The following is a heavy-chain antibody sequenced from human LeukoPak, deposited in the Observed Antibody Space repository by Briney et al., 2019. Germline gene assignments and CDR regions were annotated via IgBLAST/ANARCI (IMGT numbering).Heavy chain of an antibody. Sequence: ASVTVSCKASGGTFTSYAISWVRQAPGQGLEWMGGIIPIFGTANYAQKFQGRVTITADESTSTAYMELSSLRSEDTAVYYCARVGCSSTSCPRGWFDPGGQGTLVTVSA. V-gene: IGHV1-69*01. CDR2: IIPIFGTA. D-gene: IGHD2-2*01. CDR3: ARVGCSSTSCPRGWFDP. J-gene: IGHJ5*02. CDR1: GGTFTSYA.